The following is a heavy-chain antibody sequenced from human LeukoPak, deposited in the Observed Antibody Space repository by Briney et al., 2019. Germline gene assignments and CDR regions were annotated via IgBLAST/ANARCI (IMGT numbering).Heavy chain of an antibody. D-gene: IGHD2-2*01. J-gene: IGHJ4*02. CDR2: IYHSGST. CDR3: ARVHVGQLPYFDY. CDR1: GGSISSSNW. Sequence: SGTLSLTCAVSGGSISSSNWWSWVHQPPGKGLEWIGEIYHSGSTNYNPSLKSRVTISVDKSKNQFSLKLSSVTAADTAVYYCARVHVGQLPYFDYWGQGTLVTVSS. V-gene: IGHV4-4*02.